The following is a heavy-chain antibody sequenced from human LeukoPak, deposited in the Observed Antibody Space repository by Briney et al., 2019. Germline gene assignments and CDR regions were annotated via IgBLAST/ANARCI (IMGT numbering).Heavy chain of an antibody. CDR1: GGTFSSYA. CDR2: IIPIFGAA. Sequence: SVKVSCKASGGTFSSYAISWVRQAPGQGLEWMGGIIPIFGAANYAQKFQGRVTITADESTSTAYMELSSLRSEDTAVYYCARTLYGDSYFDYWGQGTLVTVSS. J-gene: IGHJ4*02. V-gene: IGHV1-69*13. CDR3: ARTLYGDSYFDY. D-gene: IGHD4-17*01.